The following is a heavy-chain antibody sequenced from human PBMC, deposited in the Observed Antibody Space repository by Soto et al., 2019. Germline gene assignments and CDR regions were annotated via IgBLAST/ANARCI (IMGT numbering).Heavy chain of an antibody. CDR2: IIPIFGTA. Sequence: GASVKVSCKASGGTFSSYAISWVRQAPGQGLEWMGGIIPIFGTANYAQKFQGRVTITADESTSTAYMELSSLRSEDTAVYYCAVYCSGGSRYNGWFDPWGQGTLVTVSS. D-gene: IGHD2-15*01. V-gene: IGHV1-69*01. CDR3: AVYCSGGSRYNGWFDP. CDR1: GGTFSSYA. J-gene: IGHJ5*02.